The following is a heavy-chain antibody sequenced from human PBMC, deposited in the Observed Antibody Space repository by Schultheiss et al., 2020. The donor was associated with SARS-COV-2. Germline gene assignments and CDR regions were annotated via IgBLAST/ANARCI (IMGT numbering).Heavy chain of an antibody. J-gene: IGHJ4*02. CDR3: ARATRVENLFSVRGGSFDF. CDR1: GSSITGFF. D-gene: IGHD5-24*01. Sequence: SDTLSLTCSVSGSSITGFFWTWIRQPPGKGLDPIGNIYFTGITKYNPSLKSRVTISIDTSKNQFSLRLGSVTAADTAVYFCARATRVENLFSVRGGSFDFWGRGALVTVSS. V-gene: IGHV4-59*01. CDR2: IYFTGIT.